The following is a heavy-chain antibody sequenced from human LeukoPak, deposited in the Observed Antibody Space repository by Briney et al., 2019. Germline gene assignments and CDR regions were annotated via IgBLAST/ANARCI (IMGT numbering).Heavy chain of an antibody. D-gene: IGHD6-6*01. J-gene: IGHJ4*02. CDR1: GFTFSNYA. Sequence: GGSLRLSCAASGFTFSNYAMSWVRQAPGKGPEWVSVISGSGGSTNYADSVKGRFTISRDNSKNTLYLQMHSLRAEDTALYYCAKDVWSSSAPPDYWGQGTLVTVSS. CDR3: AKDVWSSSAPPDY. V-gene: IGHV3-23*01. CDR2: ISGSGGST.